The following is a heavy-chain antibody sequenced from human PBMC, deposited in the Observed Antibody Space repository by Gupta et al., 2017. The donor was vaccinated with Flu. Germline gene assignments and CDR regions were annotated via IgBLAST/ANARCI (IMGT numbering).Heavy chain of an antibody. CDR3: VRSAPGLRVINYYYYRLDV. CDR1: GGSISGYY. J-gene: IGHJ6*02. D-gene: IGHD3-16*01. Sequence: QVQLQESGPGLVKPSETLSLTCTVSGGSISGYYWTWIRQPPGKGLEWIGYTYYSGNTNYNPSLKSRVTVSLDTSKNQFYLKVSSVTAADTAVYYCVRSAPGLRVINYYYYRLDVWGQGTTVTVSS. V-gene: IGHV4-59*08. CDR2: TYYSGNT.